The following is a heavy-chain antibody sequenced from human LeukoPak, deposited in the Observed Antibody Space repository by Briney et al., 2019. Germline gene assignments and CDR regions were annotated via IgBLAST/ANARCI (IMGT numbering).Heavy chain of an antibody. D-gene: IGHD3-9*01. CDR1: GFVFSSYG. V-gene: IGHV3-30*18. CDR3: AKVNGPVLTGKLDS. CDR2: ISYDGTNK. J-gene: IGHJ4*02. Sequence: GGSLRLSCAASGFVFSSYGVHWVRQAPGKGLEWVAVISYDGTNKYYADSVKGRFTISRDNSKNTLYLQMDSLRAEDTAIYYCAKVNGPVLTGKLDSWGQGTLVTVSS.